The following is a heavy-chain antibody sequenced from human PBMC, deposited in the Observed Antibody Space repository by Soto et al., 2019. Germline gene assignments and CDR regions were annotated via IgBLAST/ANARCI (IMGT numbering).Heavy chain of an antibody. V-gene: IGHV3-11*01. D-gene: IGHD2-2*02. CDR1: GFTSWDYD. CDR3: VREGRSSTSCNTGCAFEI. J-gene: IGHJ3*02. Sequence: QVQLVESGGALVKPGGSLRLSCAASGFTSWDYDMSWIRQAPGKGLEWVSYISRSGNTMYYGDYVKGRFTISRDNAENSVFLQMISLRAEDTAVYYCVREGRSSTSCNTGCAFEIWGQGTMVTVSS. CDR2: ISRSGNTM.